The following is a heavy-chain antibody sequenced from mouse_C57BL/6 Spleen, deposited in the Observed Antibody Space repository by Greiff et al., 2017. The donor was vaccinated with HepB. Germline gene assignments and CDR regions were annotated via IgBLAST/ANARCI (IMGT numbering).Heavy chain of an antibody. D-gene: IGHD1-1*01. Sequence: DVMLVESGGGLVKPGGSLKLSCAASGFTFSSYAMSWVRQTPEKRLEWVATISDGGSYTYYPDNVKGRFTISRDNSKNNLYLQMSHLKSEDTAMYDCARDYGSSSGDFGYWGQGTTLTVSS. CDR1: GFTFSSYA. CDR3: ARDYGSSSGDFGY. CDR2: ISDGGSYT. V-gene: IGHV5-4*01. J-gene: IGHJ2*01.